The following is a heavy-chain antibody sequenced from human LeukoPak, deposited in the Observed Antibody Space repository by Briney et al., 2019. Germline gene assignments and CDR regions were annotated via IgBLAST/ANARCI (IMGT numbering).Heavy chain of an antibody. V-gene: IGHV3-21*01. Sequence: KPGGSLRLSCAASGFTFSSYSMNWVRQAPGKGLEWVSSIGSSSSYIYYADSVKGRFTISRDNAKNSLHLQMNSLRAEDTAAYYCAASTKHTAMVDYWGQGTLVSVSS. D-gene: IGHD5-18*01. CDR1: GFTFSSYS. CDR3: AASTKHTAMVDY. J-gene: IGHJ4*02. CDR2: IGSSSSYI.